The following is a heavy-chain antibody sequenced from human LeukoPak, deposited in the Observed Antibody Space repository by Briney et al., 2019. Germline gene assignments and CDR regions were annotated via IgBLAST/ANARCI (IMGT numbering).Heavy chain of an antibody. CDR2: INPNSGGT. CDR3: AREAHRWERYGGY. D-gene: IGHD1-26*01. J-gene: IGHJ4*02. CDR1: GYTFTGYY. V-gene: IGHV1-2*02. Sequence: ASVKVSCRASGYTFTGYYMHWVRQAPGQGLEWMGWINPNSGGTNYAQKFQGRVTMTRDTSISTAYMELSRLRSDDTAVYYCAREAHRWERYGGYWGQGTLVTVSS.